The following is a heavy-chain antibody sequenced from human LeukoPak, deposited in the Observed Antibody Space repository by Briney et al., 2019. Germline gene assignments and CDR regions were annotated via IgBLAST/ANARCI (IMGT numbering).Heavy chain of an antibody. Sequence: SVKVSCKASGGTFSSYAISWVRQAPGQGLEWMGGIIPIFGTANYAQKFQGRVTITTDESPSTAYMELSSLRSEDTAVYYCARSSSNYYYYYYMDVWGKGTTVTVSS. J-gene: IGHJ6*03. D-gene: IGHD4-11*01. V-gene: IGHV1-69*05. CDR3: ARSSSNYYYYYYMDV. CDR2: IIPIFGTA. CDR1: GGTFSSYA.